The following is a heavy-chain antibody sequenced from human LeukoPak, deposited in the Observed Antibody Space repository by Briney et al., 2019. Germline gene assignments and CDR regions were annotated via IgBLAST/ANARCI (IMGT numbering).Heavy chain of an antibody. Sequence: GGSLRLSCAASRFPVRSNYMSWVRQAPGKGLEWVSVIYSGGSTYYADSVKGRFTISRDNGKNTLYLQMNGLRAEDTAVYYCARDRYYVVDYWGQGTLVTVSS. CDR2: IYSGGST. D-gene: IGHD1-26*01. CDR3: ARDRYYVVDY. V-gene: IGHV3-53*01. J-gene: IGHJ4*02. CDR1: RFPVRSNY.